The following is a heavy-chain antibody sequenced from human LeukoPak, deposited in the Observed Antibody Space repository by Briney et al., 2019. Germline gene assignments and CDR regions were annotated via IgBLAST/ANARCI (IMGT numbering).Heavy chain of an antibody. CDR3: ARVTSGLDY. Sequence: PGGSLRLSCAASGFTFSVYWMNWVRQAPGKGLEWVANIKVDGSEKYYMDSVKGRFTISRDNAKNSLYPQMNSLRADDTAVYYCARVTSGLDYWGQGTLVTVSS. V-gene: IGHV3-7*04. J-gene: IGHJ4*02. CDR1: GFTFSVYW. CDR2: IKVDGSEK.